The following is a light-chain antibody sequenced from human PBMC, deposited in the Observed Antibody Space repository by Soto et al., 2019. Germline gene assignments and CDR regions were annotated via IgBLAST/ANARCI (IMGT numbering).Light chain of an antibody. V-gene: IGKV1-27*01. CDR1: HGIRNY. CDR2: AVS. J-gene: IGKJ5*01. CDR3: KQYDDLQIP. Sequence: IRITQSLAAVSASERDRVSITCRASHGIRNYLAWYHQKPGKVPRFLIYAVSTLQSGVPSRFSGSGSGTDFTLTIGSLQPEDGATYCCKQYDDLQIPFGQGTRL.